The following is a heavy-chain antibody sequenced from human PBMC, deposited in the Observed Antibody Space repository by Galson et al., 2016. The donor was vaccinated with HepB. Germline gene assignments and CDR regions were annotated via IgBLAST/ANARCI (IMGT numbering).Heavy chain of an antibody. J-gene: IGHJ4*02. CDR3: ARESPMSYGSGSPSFDY. D-gene: IGHD3-10*01. CDR1: DYSISSGYY. CDR2: VYHGGNR. Sequence: SETLSLTCTVSDYSISSGYYWGWIRQAPGRGLEWIATVYHGGNRYYNPSLKSRVTLSLDTSKNQSSLKLTSVTAADTAVYFCARESPMSYGSGSPSFDYWGQGTLVTVSS. V-gene: IGHV4-38-2*02.